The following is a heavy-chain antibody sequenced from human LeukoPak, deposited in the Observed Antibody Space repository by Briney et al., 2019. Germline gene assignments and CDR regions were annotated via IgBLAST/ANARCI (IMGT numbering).Heavy chain of an antibody. Sequence: SETLSLTCTVSGGSISGYYWTWIRQPPGKGLEWIGYISYTGRTNYNPSLKSRVTISVDTSKNQFSLKLSSVTAADTAVYYCARNVASRWYVFDYWGQGTVVTVSS. CDR2: ISYTGRT. D-gene: IGHD6-13*01. V-gene: IGHV4-59*08. CDR3: ARNVASRWYVFDY. CDR1: GGSISGYY. J-gene: IGHJ4*02.